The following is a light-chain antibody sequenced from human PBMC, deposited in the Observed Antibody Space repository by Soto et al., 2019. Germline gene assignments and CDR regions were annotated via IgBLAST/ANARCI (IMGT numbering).Light chain of an antibody. V-gene: IGLV1-51*01. CDR2: DND. J-gene: IGLJ2*01. CDR1: LPNIPNNY. CDR3: ATWDSSLSGVV. Sequence: QSVLTQPPSVSAAPGQRVTISCCGSLPNIPNNYVSWYQQLPGRGPKLLIYDNDKRPSGIPGRFSGSKSGTAATLGVTGLQTGDEADYYCATWDSSLSGVVFGGGTKLTVL.